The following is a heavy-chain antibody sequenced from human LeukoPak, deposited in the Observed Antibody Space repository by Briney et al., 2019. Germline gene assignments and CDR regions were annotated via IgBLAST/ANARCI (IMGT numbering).Heavy chain of an antibody. J-gene: IGHJ4*02. CDR1: GGSFSGYY. CDR2: INPSRNT. V-gene: IGHV4-34*01. CDR3: ARRYDFWSGYPPPLDY. Sequence: SETLSLTCAVFGGSFSGYYWNWIRQPPGKGLEWIGQINPSRNTNYNPSLKSRVTISVDTSKKQFSLKLSSVTAADTAAYYCARRYDFWSGYPPPLDYWGQGTLVTVSS. D-gene: IGHD3-3*01.